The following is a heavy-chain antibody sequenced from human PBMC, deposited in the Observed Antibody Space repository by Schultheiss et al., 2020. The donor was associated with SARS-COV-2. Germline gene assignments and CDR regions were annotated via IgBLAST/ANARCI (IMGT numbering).Heavy chain of an antibody. J-gene: IGHJ6*03. CDR3: ARDRGGVNCSSTSCYFSYYYYMDV. CDR2: IIPILGIA. Sequence: SVKVSCKASGYTFTSYDINWVRQATGQGLEWMGRIIPILGIANYAQKFQGRVTITADKSTSTAYMELSSLRSEDTAVYYCARDRGGVNCSSTSCYFSYYYYMDVWGKETTVTVSS. CDR1: GYTFTSYD. V-gene: IGHV1-69*04. D-gene: IGHD2-2*01.